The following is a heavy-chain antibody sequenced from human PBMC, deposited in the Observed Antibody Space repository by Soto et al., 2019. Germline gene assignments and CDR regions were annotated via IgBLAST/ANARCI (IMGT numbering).Heavy chain of an antibody. Sequence: QVQLGQSGAEVKKPGTSVKRSCKASGDTFSSYAIIWVRQAPGQGLEWMGGIIPIFGKANYAQKFQGSVTITADESTSTDYIELSRLKSEDTALYYCARKPASIVGAFDYRGQGTLVTDSS. CDR3: ARKPASIVGAFDY. V-gene: IGHV1-69*01. CDR1: GDTFSSYA. CDR2: IIPIFGKA. D-gene: IGHD1-26*01. J-gene: IGHJ4*02.